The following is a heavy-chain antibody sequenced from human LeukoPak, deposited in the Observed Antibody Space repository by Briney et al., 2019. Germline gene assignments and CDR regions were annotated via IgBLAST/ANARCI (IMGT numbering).Heavy chain of an antibody. J-gene: IGHJ4*02. CDR1: GFSFSNYG. V-gene: IGHV3-23*01. Sequence: GGSLRLSCAASGFSFSNYGMNWVRQAPGKGLEWVSGITGNGGTTYCADSVKGRLTISRDNAKNSLYLQMNSLRAEDTAVYYCARLKATVTTLAFDYWGQGTLVTVSS. CDR3: ARLKATVTTLAFDY. D-gene: IGHD4-11*01. CDR2: ITGNGGTT.